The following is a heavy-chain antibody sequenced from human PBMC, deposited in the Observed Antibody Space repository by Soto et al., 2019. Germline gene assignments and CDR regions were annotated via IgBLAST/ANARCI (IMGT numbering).Heavy chain of an antibody. D-gene: IGHD2-21*02. V-gene: IGHV1-18*01. J-gene: IGHJ4*02. CDR1: GYTFTRSG. Sequence: ASVKVSCKASGYTFTRSGISWVRQAPGQGLEWMGWISTYNDDTNYSQKFHGKVTITRDTSASTAYMELSSLRSEDTAVYYCARETYSYRGGDCYSYYFDYWGQGTQVTVSS. CDR2: ISTYNDDT. CDR3: ARETYSYRGGDCYSYYFDY.